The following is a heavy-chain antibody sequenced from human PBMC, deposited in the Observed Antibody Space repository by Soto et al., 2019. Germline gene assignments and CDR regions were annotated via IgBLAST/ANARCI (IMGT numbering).Heavy chain of an antibody. CDR1: GDSFSGPNW. CDR3: ARSPRRVGGKWYLDD. D-gene: IGHD2-15*01. Sequence: QVQLQESGPGLVKPSGTLTLTCAVSGDSFSGPNWWTWVRQPPGKGLEGIGYILQTGHTDYSPSPRRRLTISIDTSKKEFSLNLTSVTATDTAVYYCARSPRRVGGKWYLDDWGQGALVTVSS. J-gene: IGHJ4*02. CDR2: ILQTGHT. V-gene: IGHV4-4*02.